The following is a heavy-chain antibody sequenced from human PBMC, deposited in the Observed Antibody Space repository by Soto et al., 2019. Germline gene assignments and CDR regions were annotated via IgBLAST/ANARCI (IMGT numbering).Heavy chain of an antibody. CDR1: GFSLTTTGVG. CDR3: AHRAVLCSGGTCYSYRFDF. D-gene: IGHD2-15*01. Sequence: QITLKESGPTLVKPTQTLTLTCTFSGFSLTTTGVGVGWIRQPPGTALEWLAIIYWDDDKRYSPSLESRLTITKDTSKKQVVLTMTNMDPVDTATYFCAHRAVLCSGGTCYSYRFDFGGQGTLVSVSS. V-gene: IGHV2-5*02. CDR2: IYWDDDK. J-gene: IGHJ4*02.